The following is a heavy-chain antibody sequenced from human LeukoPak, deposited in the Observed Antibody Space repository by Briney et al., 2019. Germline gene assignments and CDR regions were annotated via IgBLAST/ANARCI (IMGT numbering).Heavy chain of an antibody. CDR3: ARDLPFMVRGVPYYYYYMDV. V-gene: IGHV4-61*02. CDR2: IYTSGST. J-gene: IGHJ6*03. D-gene: IGHD3-10*01. Sequence: SQTLSLTCTVSGGSISSGSYYWSWIRQPAGKGLEWIGRIYTSGSTNYNPSPKSRVTISVDTSKNQFSLKLSSVTAADTAVYYCARDLPFMVRGVPYYYYYMDVWGKGTTVTVSS. CDR1: GGSISSGSYY.